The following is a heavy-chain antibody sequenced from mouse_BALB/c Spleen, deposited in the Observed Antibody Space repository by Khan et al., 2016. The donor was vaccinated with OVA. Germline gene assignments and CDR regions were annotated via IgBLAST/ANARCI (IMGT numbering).Heavy chain of an antibody. CDR3: ARRRGSIDY. V-gene: IGHV1-85*01. CDR1: GYTFTSYD. Sequence: QVQLKESGAEVVKSGASVKLSCKASGYTFTSYDLNWVRQRPEQGLEWIGWIFPGDGTTTYNEKFRGKATLTTDKSSSTAYLQVSRRTSDDAAVYFCARRRGSIDYLGPATSVTVSS. CDR2: IFPGDGTT. J-gene: IGHJ4*01.